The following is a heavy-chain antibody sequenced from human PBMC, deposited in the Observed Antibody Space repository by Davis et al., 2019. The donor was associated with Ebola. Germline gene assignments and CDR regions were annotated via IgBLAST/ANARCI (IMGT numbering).Heavy chain of an antibody. Sequence: HTGGSLRLSCAASGFTFSSYWMHWVRQAPGKGLVWVSRINSDGSSTSYADSVKGRFTIPRDNAKNTLYLQMNSLRAEDTAVYYCARGYCSGGSCYAYYYYGMDVWGKGTTVTVSS. CDR2: INSDGSST. CDR3: ARGYCSGGSCYAYYYYGMDV. V-gene: IGHV3-74*01. CDR1: GFTFSSYW. J-gene: IGHJ6*04. D-gene: IGHD2-15*01.